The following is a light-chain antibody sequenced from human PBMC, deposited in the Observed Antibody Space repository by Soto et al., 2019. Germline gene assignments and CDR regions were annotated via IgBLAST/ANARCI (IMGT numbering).Light chain of an antibody. J-gene: IGKJ4*01. V-gene: IGKV3-20*01. CDR3: QQYGSSPLT. CDR2: GAS. Sequence: EIVLTQSPGTLSLSPGERATLSCRASQSVSSSYLVWYQQKPGQAPRLLIYGASSRATGIPDRFSGSGSGTDFTLTISRLEPDDFAVYYCQQYGSSPLTFGGGTKVEIK. CDR1: QSVSSSY.